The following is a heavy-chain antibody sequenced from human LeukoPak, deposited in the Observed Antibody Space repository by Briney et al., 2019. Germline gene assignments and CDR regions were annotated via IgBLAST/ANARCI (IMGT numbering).Heavy chain of an antibody. CDR2: INHSGST. D-gene: IGHD1-26*01. J-gene: IGHJ4*02. CDR3: ARLSVGATTGDDY. CDR1: GGSISSGDYY. Sequence: SQTLSLTCTVSGGSISSGDYYWSWIRQPPGKGLEWIGEINHSGSTNYNPSLKSRVTMSVDTSKNQFSLRLSSVTAADTAVYYCARLSVGATTGDDYWGQGTLVTVSS. V-gene: IGHV4-30-4*01.